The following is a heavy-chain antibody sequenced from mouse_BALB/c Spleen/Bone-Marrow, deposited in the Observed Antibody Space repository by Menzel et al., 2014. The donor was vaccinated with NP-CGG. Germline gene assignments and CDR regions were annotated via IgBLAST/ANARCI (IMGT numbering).Heavy chain of an antibody. CDR1: GFDLSRYW. CDR2: INPGSSTI. J-gene: IGHJ4*01. Sequence: EVQLQQSGGGLVQPGGSLNLSCAASGFDLSRYWMSWARQAPGKGQEWIGEINPGSSTINYTPSLKDKFIISRDNAKNTLYLQMSKVRSEDTALYYCARTAYYAMDYWGQGTSVTVSS. CDR3: ARTAYYAMDY. V-gene: IGHV4-2*02.